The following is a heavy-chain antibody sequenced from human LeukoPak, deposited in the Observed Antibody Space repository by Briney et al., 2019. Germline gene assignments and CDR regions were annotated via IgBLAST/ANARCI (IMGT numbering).Heavy chain of an antibody. Sequence: SETLSLTCTVSGGSISSSSYYWGWIRQPPGKGLEWIGSIYYSGSTYYNPSLKSRATISVDTSKNQFSLKLSSVTAADTAVYYCARDFFEWELSLHFDYWGQGTLVTVSS. J-gene: IGHJ4*02. CDR2: IYYSGST. CDR3: ARDFFEWELSLHFDY. CDR1: GGSISSSSYY. V-gene: IGHV4-39*07. D-gene: IGHD1-26*01.